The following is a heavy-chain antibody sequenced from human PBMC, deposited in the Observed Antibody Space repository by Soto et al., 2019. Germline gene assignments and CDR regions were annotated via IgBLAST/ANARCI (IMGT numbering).Heavy chain of an antibody. V-gene: IGHV1-18*01. CDR2: ISGYNGNT. CDR1: SYTFSMSG. J-gene: IGHJ6*02. Sequence: QVQLVQSGAEVKKPGASVKVSCKSSSYTFSMSGISWVRQAPGQGLEWMGWISGYNGNTNYEQKFQDRVTMTTDTTTNTAYMELRSLRSDDTAVYYCAREGPRPYYYYGMDVWGQGTTVTVSS. CDR3: AREGPRPYYYYGMDV.